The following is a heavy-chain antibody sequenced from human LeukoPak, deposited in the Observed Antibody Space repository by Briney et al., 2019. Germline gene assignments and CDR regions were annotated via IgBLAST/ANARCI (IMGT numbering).Heavy chain of an antibody. CDR2: INHSGST. CDR1: GGSFSGYY. V-gene: IGHV4-34*01. CDR3: ARGRRGYSYGSLSY. D-gene: IGHD5-18*01. Sequence: NPSETLSLTCAVYGGSFSGYYWSWIRQPPGKGLEWIGEINHSGSTNYNPSLKSRVTISVDTSKNQFSLKLSSVTAADTAVYYCARGRRGYSYGSLSYWGQGALVTVSS. J-gene: IGHJ4*02.